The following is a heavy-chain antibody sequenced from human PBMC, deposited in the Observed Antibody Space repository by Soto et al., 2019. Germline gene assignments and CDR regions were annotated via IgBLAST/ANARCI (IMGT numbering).Heavy chain of an antibody. D-gene: IGHD6-19*01. CDR1: GGSISNKNNW. CDR2: RYDSGTT. CDR3: ARGNFQGTAYNRAWYEFPVDP. J-gene: IGHJ5*02. Sequence: QMQLQESGPGMVKPSGTLSLTCAVSGGSISNKNNWWSWVRQPPGKGLEWIGERYDSGTTNYNPSLKIRVTISVDKSKNPFSLHLRSITAADTAVYYCARGNFQGTAYNRAWYEFPVDPWGQGPLVTVSS. V-gene: IGHV4-4*02.